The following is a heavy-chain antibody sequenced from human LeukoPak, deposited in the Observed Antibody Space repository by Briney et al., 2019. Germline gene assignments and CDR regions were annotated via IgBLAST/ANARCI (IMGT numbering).Heavy chain of an antibody. CDR2: IYHSGST. CDR3: AGHVTLMGVSARQPNWFDP. CDR1: GGSISSSNSY. D-gene: IGHD6-6*01. V-gene: IGHV4-39*01. Sequence: YPSETLSLTCTVSGGSISSSNSYWGWIRQPPGKGLEWIGSIYHSGSTYYNPSLKSRVTISVDTSKNQFSLKLSSVTAADTAVYYCAGHVTLMGVSARQPNWFDPWGQGTLVTVSS. J-gene: IGHJ5*02.